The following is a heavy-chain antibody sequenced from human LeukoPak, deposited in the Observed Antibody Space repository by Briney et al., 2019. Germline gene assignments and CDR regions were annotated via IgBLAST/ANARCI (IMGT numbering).Heavy chain of an antibody. CDR3: TRSMIMVDPFNY. CDR2: INSDGSNI. V-gene: IGHV3-74*01. CDR1: GFIFSRYW. Sequence: GGSLRLSCAASGFIFSRYWIHWVRQAPGKGLVWVAGINSDGSNIRYADSVKGRFTISRDNAKNTMYLDMNSLRAGDTAVYYCTRSMIMVDPFNYWGQGTLVTVSS. J-gene: IGHJ4*02. D-gene: IGHD3-22*01.